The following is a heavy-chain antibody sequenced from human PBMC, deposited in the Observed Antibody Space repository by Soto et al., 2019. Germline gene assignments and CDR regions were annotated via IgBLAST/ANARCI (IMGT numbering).Heavy chain of an antibody. V-gene: IGHV2-5*01. CDR2: IYWNDDK. J-gene: IGHJ4*02. CDR1: GFSLTTSGVG. CDR3: AHRVLRTVFGLVTTTAIYFDF. D-gene: IGHD3-3*01. Sequence: QITLNESGPTVVRPTETLTLTCRFSGFSLTTSGVGLGWIRQSPGKAPERLALIYWNDDKRYSASLKSKLTITKDTSKNQVVLTVSDLDPTDTATYYCAHRVLRTVFGLVTTTAIYFDFWGQGTPVAVSS.